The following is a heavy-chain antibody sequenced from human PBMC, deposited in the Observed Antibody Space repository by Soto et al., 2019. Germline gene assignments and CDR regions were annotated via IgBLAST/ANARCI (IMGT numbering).Heavy chain of an antibody. D-gene: IGHD6-19*01. Sequence: EVQLVESGGGLVKPGGSLRLCCAASGFTFSSYSMNWVRQAPGKGLEWVSSISSSSSYIYYADSVKGRFTISRDNAKNSLYLQMNSLRVEDTAVYYCAMLLAVAGEGGYFDYWGQGTLVTVSS. J-gene: IGHJ4*02. CDR3: AMLLAVAGEGGYFDY. CDR1: GFTFSSYS. V-gene: IGHV3-21*01. CDR2: ISSSSSYI.